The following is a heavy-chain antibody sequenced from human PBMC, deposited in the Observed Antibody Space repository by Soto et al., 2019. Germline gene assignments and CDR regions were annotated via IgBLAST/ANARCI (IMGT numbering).Heavy chain of an antibody. CDR2: IYYSGST. J-gene: IGHJ4*02. CDR1: DGSISSDGYY. CDR3: ARVSGDYRGGLIDY. Sequence: QVQLQESGPGLVKPSQTLSLTCTVSDGSISSDGYYWSWIRQHTGKGLEWIGYIYYSGSTYYNPSLKRRVTISVDTSKNQFSLKLRSVTAADTAVYYCARVSGDYRGGLIDYWGQGTLVTVSS. V-gene: IGHV4-31*03. D-gene: IGHD4-17*01.